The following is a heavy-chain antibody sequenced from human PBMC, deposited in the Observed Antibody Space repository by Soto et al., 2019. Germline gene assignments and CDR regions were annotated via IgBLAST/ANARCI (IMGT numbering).Heavy chain of an antibody. CDR1: GFTFINYG. J-gene: IGHJ4*02. CDR2: IWYDGGNK. Sequence: PWGSLRLSCAASGFTFINYGIHFFRHSPCKWLEWVAFIWYDGGNKYYAESVKGRFTISRDNSKNTLYLQMNSLRAEDTAVYYCARDGDVNTGFGKDYWGQGTLVTVSS. D-gene: IGHD3-16*01. CDR3: ARDGDVNTGFGKDY. V-gene: IGHV3-33*01.